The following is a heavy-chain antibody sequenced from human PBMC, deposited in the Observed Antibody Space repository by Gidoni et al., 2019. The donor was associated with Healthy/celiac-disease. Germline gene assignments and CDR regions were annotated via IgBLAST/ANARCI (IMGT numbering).Heavy chain of an antibody. CDR1: GGSISSSNW. CDR2: IYHRGST. J-gene: IGHJ4*02. Sequence: QVQLQESGPGLVKPSGTLSLTCAVSGGSISSSNWWSWVRQPPGKGLEWIGEIYHRGSTNYNPSLKSRVTISVDKSKNQFSLKLSSVTAADTAVYYCASWGYDILTGYYFDYWGQGTLVTVSS. D-gene: IGHD3-9*01. CDR3: ASWGYDILTGYYFDY. V-gene: IGHV4-4*02.